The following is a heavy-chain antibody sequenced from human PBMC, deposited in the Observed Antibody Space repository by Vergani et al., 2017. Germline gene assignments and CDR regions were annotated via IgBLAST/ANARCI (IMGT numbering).Heavy chain of an antibody. CDR1: GGTFSSYA. CDR3: AREGNDYDSNGCGPGGSFD. Sequence: QVQLVQSGAEVKKPGSSVKVSCKASGGTFSSYAISWVRQAPGQGLEWMGGIIPIFGTANYAQHLQGRVIITADKSTDTAYMELISLRPEDTAVYYCAREGNDYDSNGCGPGGSFDWGPGTLVTVSS. CDR2: IIPIFGTA. V-gene: IGHV1-69*06. J-gene: IGHJ4*02. D-gene: IGHD3-22*01.